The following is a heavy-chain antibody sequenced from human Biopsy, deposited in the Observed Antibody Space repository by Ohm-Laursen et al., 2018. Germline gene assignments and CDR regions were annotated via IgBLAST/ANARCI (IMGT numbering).Heavy chain of an antibody. CDR1: GYAVNDYF. CDR3: ARDIMSRIAGLVARSDVFDV. V-gene: IGHV1-2*02. D-gene: IGHD3-16*01. J-gene: IGHJ3*01. Sequence: GSSVKVSCKGSGYAVNDYFLHWLRQAPGQGPEWMGWISPNSGGTNYAQKFQGRVTMTTDTSTSTVYLELRRLISDDTAVYYCARDIMSRIAGLVARSDVFDVWGQGTLVTVSS. CDR2: ISPNSGGT.